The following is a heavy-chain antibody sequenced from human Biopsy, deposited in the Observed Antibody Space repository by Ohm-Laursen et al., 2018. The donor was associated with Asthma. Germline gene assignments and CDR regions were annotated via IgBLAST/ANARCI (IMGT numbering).Heavy chain of an antibody. CDR1: GYTFIHFA. Sequence: ASVKVSCKASGYTFIHFAIHWVRQAPGQRLEWMGWINAGNGNTKYSQKFQGRATITRDTSASTAYMELSSLRSEDTAVYYCARTYYDFLTGQVIDAFAIWGQGTMVTVSS. CDR3: ARTYYDFLTGQVIDAFAI. V-gene: IGHV1-3*01. CDR2: INAGNGNT. J-gene: IGHJ3*02. D-gene: IGHD3-9*01.